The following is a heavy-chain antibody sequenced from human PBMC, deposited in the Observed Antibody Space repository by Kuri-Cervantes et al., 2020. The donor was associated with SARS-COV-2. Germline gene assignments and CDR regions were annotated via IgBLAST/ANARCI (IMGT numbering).Heavy chain of an antibody. Sequence: GESLKISCAASGFTFSDYYMSWIRQAPGKGLEWVSYISSSGSTIYYADSVEGRFTISRDNAKNSLYLQMNSLRAEDTAVYYCARDLSDVDYDFWSGYLYGMDVWGQGTTVTVSS. D-gene: IGHD3-3*01. J-gene: IGHJ6*02. V-gene: IGHV3-11*04. CDR2: ISSSGSTI. CDR1: GFTFSDYY. CDR3: ARDLSDVDYDFWSGYLYGMDV.